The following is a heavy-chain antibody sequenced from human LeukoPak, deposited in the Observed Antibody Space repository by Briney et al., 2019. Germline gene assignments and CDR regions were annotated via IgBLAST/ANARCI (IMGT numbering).Heavy chain of an antibody. CDR2: MNPNTANT. V-gene: IGHV1-8*01. Sequence: GASVKVSCKASGYTFTNYDINWVRQATGQGLEWMGWMNPNTANTGYAQKFQGRVTMTRNTSISTAYMELSSLRSEDTAVYYCARRPSKYYDILTGHYRSEFDHWGQGTLVTVSS. CDR1: GYTFTNYD. J-gene: IGHJ4*02. D-gene: IGHD3-9*01. CDR3: ARRPSKYYDILTGHYRSEFDH.